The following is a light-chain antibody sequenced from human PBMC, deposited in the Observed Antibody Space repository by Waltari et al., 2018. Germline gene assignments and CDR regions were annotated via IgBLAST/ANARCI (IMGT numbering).Light chain of an antibody. CDR1: QSLAYSDGNSY. J-gene: IGKJ1*01. CDR2: KVS. Sequence: DVVMTQSPLSLPVTLGQPASISCRSSQSLAYSDGNSYLNWFQQRPGQSPRRLIYKVSNRDSGVPDRFSGSGSGTDFTLKISRVEAEDVGVYYCMQALQTPRTFGQGTKVEI. CDR3: MQALQTPRT. V-gene: IGKV2-30*01.